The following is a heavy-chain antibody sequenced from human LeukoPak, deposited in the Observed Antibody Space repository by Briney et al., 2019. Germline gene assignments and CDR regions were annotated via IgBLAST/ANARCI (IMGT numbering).Heavy chain of an antibody. Sequence: GGSLRLSCAASGFTFSSYEMNWVRQAPGKGLEWVSCISSSGSTIYYADSVKGRFTISRDNAKNSLYLQMNSLRAEDTAVYYCAAVGYCSSTSCYVGYFDYWGQGTLVTVSS. CDR3: AAVGYCSSTSCYVGYFDY. CDR1: GFTFSSYE. CDR2: ISSSGSTI. D-gene: IGHD2-2*01. J-gene: IGHJ4*02. V-gene: IGHV3-48*03.